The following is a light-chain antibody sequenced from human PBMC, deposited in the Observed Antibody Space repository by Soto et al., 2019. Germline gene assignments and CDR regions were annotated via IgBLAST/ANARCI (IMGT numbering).Light chain of an antibody. J-gene: IGKJ1*01. CDR3: QQSYSTPKT. CDR1: QNIYTW. CDR2: KAS. V-gene: IGKV1-5*03. Sequence: DYQVTQSPSTLSASVGARVPITCRASQNIYTWLAWYQQKPGIAPKLLIHKASTLESGVPSRFSGSGSGTDFTLTISSLQPEDFATYYCQQSYSTPKTFGQGTKVDIK.